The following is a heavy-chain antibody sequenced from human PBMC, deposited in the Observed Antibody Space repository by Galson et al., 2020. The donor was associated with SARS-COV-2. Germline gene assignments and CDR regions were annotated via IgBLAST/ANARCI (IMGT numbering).Heavy chain of an antibody. CDR1: GGSISSSSHY. V-gene: IGHV4-39*07. Sequence: SETLSLTCTVSGGSISSSSHYWGWVRQPPGKGLEWIGSIFYPGSNYYNPSLKSRLTVSVDTSKNQFSLRLRSVTAADTAVYYCAGYHGGADWYFDLWGRGTLVSVSS. CDR3: AGYHGGADWYFDL. D-gene: IGHD2-21*01. J-gene: IGHJ2*01. CDR2: IFYPGSN.